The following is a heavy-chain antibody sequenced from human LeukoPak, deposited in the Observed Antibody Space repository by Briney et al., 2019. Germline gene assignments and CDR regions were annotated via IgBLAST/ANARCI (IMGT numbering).Heavy chain of an antibody. Sequence: GRSLRLSCAASGFTFSSYAMHWVRQAPGKGLEWVAVISYDGSNKYYADSVKGRFTISRDNSKNTLYLQMNSLRAEDTAVYYCATSELLWFRELFRFDYWGQGTLVTVSS. J-gene: IGHJ4*02. CDR1: GFTFSSYA. D-gene: IGHD3-10*01. V-gene: IGHV3-30-3*01. CDR2: ISYDGSNK. CDR3: ATSELLWFRELFRFDY.